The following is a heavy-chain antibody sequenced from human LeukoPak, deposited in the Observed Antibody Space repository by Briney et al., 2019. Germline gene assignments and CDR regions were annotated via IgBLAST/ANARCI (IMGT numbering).Heavy chain of an antibody. J-gene: IGHJ4*02. CDR1: GYTFTGYY. V-gene: IGHV1-2*06. CDR3: ARYAYSSSFDY. CDR2: INPNSGGT. Sequence: ASVKVSCKASGYTFTGYYMHWVRQAPGQGLEWVGRINPNSGGTNYAQKFQGRVTMTRDTSITTAYMELSRLRSDDTAVYYCARYAYSSSFDYWGQGTLLTVSS. D-gene: IGHD6-6*01.